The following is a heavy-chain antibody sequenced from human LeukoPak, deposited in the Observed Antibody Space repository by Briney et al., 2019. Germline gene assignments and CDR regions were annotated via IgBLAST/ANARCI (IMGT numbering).Heavy chain of an antibody. D-gene: IGHD3-22*01. V-gene: IGHV1-69*06. CDR2: IIPIFGTA. CDR3: ARSPDYYDSSGYYFPGGFDY. CDR1: GYTFTSYA. J-gene: IGHJ4*02. Sequence: ASVKVSCKASGYTFTSYAISWVRQAPGQGLEWMGGIIPIFGTANYAQKFQGRVTITADKSTSTAYMELSSLRSEDTAVYYCARSPDYYDSSGYYFPGGFDYWGQGTLVTVSS.